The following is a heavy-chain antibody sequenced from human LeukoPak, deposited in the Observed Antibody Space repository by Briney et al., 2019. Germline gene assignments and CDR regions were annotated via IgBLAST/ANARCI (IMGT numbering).Heavy chain of an antibody. CDR3: ARTGGDCSGGSCYYYFDY. J-gene: IGHJ4*02. CDR2: IYPGDSDT. CDR1: GYSFTSYW. V-gene: IGHV5-51*01. Sequence: GESLKISRKGSGYSFTSYWIGWVRQMPGKGLEWMGIIYPGDSDTRYSPSFQGQVTISADKSISTAYLQWSSLKASDTAMYYCARTGGDCSGGSCYYYFDYWGQGTLVTVSS. D-gene: IGHD2-15*01.